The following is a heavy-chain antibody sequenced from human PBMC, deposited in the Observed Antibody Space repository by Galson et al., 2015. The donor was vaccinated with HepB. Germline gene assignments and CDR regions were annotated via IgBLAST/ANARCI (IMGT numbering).Heavy chain of an antibody. J-gene: IGHJ6*02. D-gene: IGHD4-17*01. Sequence: SVKVSCKASGYTFTSYAMHWVRQAPGQRLEWMGWINAGNGNTKYSQKFQGRDTITRDTSASTAYMELSNLRSEDTAVYYCARAQTTVTNPYYYYGMDVWGQGTTVTVSS. CDR2: INAGNGNT. CDR3: ARAQTTVTNPYYYYGMDV. CDR1: GYTFTSYA. V-gene: IGHV1-3*01.